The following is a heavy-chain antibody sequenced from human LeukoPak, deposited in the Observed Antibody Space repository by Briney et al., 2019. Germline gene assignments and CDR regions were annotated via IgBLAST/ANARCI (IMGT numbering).Heavy chain of an antibody. J-gene: IGHJ6*03. CDR3: ARHVSYDVLTENFYKYYMDV. D-gene: IGHD3-9*01. V-gene: IGHV4-39*01. CDR2: IYYTGST. Sequence: PSETLSLTCTVSSGSIRSNNYYWGWIRQPPGKGLEWIGSIYYTGSTFYNPSLKSRVTMSLDALKNQFTLKVTSVTATDTAVYYCARHVSYDVLTENFYKYYMDVWGKGTTVTVSS. CDR1: SGSIRSNNYY.